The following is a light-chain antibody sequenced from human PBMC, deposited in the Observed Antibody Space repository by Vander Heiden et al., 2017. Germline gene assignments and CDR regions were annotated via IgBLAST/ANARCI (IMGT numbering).Light chain of an antibody. CDR1: SSDVGRYNY. CDR2: EVR. CDR3: SSYTSSSLYV. V-gene: IGLV2-14*01. J-gene: IGLJ1*01. Sequence: QSALTQPASVSGSPGQSITISCTGTSSDVGRYNYVSWYQQPPGKAPKLLIYEVRNRPSGVSNRFSGSKSGSTASLTISGLQAEDDADYYCSSYTSSSLYVFGTGTKVTVL.